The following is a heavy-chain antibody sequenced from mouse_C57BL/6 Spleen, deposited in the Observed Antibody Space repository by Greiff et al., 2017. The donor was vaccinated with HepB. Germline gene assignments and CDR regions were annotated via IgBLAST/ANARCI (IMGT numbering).Heavy chain of an antibody. CDR1: GYSFTDYN. D-gene: IGHD2-2*01. J-gene: IGHJ4*01. CDR2: INPNYGTT. Sequence: VQLQQSGPELVKPGASVKISCKASGYSFTDYNMNWVKQSNGKSLEWIGVINPNYGTTSYNQKFKGKATLTVDQSSSTAYMQLNNLTSEDSAVYYCARRGYYGYDNYAMDYWGQGTSVTVSS. V-gene: IGHV1-39*01. CDR3: ARRGYYGYDNYAMDY.